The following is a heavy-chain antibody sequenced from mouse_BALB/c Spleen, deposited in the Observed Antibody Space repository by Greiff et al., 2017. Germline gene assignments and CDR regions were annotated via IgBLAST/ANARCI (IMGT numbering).Heavy chain of an antibody. CDR1: GYTFTSYN. J-gene: IGHJ4*01. V-gene: IGHV1-12*01. Sequence: QVQLQQPGAELVKPGASVKMSCKASGYTFTSYNMHWVKQTPGQGLEWIGAIYPGNGDTSYNQKFKGKATLTADKSSSTAYMQLSSLTSEDSAVYDCARDYDYDGRDAMDYWGQGTSVTVSS. D-gene: IGHD2-4*01. CDR2: IYPGNGDT. CDR3: ARDYDYDGRDAMDY.